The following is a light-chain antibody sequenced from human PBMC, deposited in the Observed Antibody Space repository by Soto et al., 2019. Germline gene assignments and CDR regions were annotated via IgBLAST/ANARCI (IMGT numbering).Light chain of an antibody. CDR1: QGISTY. J-gene: IGKJ1*01. V-gene: IGKV1-27*01. CDR2: AAS. Sequence: DIQMTQSPSSLSASVGDRVTLTCRASQGISTYLYWYQQKPGKVPKLLIYAASTLQSGVPSRFSGSGSGTDFTLTINSLQHEDVATYYCKKYNSAPRTCGQGTKVEIK. CDR3: KKYNSAPRT.